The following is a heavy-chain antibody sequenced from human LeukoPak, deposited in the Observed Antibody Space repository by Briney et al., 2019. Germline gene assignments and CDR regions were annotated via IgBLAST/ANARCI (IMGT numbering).Heavy chain of an antibody. CDR1: GFTVSSNY. CDR2: IFSGGTT. V-gene: IGHV3-53*01. J-gene: IGHJ6*02. Sequence: GSLRLSCAASGFTVSSNYMSWVRQAPGKGLEWVSVIFSGGTTYYADSVKGRFTISRDNSKNTLYLQMNSLRAEDTAVYYCAREDNYYDMDVWGQGTTVTVSS. CDR3: AREDNYYDMDV.